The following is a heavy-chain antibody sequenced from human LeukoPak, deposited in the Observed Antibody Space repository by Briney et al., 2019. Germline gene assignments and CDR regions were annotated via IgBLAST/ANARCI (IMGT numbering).Heavy chain of an antibody. CDR1: GFTVSSNY. CDR3: ARDHSALGSYPNP. D-gene: IGHD3-10*01. CDR2: IYSNGNT. Sequence: GGSLRLSCAASGFTVSSNYMSWVRQAPGKGLVWVSVIYSNGNTYYADSVKGRFTISRDNSKNTLYLQMNRLRAEDTAVYYCARDHSALGSYPNPWGQGTQVTVSS. V-gene: IGHV3-66*01. J-gene: IGHJ5*02.